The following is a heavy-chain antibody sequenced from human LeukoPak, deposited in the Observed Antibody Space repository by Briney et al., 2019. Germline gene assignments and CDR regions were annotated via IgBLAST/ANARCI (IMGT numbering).Heavy chain of an antibody. CDR1: GLTFNNYG. V-gene: IGHV3-30*03. D-gene: IGHD2-2*01. J-gene: IGHJ6*02. CDR2: ISYHGSEK. CDR3: AAVLPSASTGHYYGIDV. Sequence: GGSLRLSCAASGLTFNNYGMHWVRQAPGKGLEWVAVISYHGSEKFYAESVKGRFTISRDNSKSTLYLQMNSLRAEDTALYYCAAVLPSASTGHYYGIDVWGQGTTVTVSS.